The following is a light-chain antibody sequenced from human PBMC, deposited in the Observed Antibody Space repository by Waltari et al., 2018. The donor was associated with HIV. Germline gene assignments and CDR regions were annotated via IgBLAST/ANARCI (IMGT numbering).Light chain of an antibody. CDR2: AAS. J-gene: IGKJ4*01. V-gene: IGKV1-33*01. Sequence: DIQMTQFPSSLSASVGDRVTITCQASQDITTYLNWYQQKPGKAPKLLIYAASNLETGVPSRFSGSGSGTDFTFTITSLQPKDFASYYCQQYDDLPLTFAGGTKVEIK. CDR3: QQYDDLPLT. CDR1: QDITTY.